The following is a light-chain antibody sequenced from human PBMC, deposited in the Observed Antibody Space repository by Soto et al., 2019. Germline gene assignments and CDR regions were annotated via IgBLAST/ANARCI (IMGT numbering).Light chain of an antibody. J-gene: IGKJ1*01. CDR1: QAISSW. CDR3: QHYHSYSEA. V-gene: IGKV1-5*03. CDR2: NAS. Sequence: DIQITQSPSTLSGSVGDRVTITCRASQAISSWLAWYQQKPGKAPKLLIYNASTLKSGVPSRFRGSGSGTEFTLTISNLQPDEFATYYCQHYHSYSEAFGQGTKVDIK.